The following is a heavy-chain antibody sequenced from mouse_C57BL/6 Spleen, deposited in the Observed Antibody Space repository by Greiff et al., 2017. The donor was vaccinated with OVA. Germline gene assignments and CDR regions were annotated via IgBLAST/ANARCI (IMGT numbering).Heavy chain of an antibody. CDR2: INPSTGGT. J-gene: IGHJ3*01. D-gene: IGHD2-4*01. CDR3: ARRRLYDYDWFAY. CDR1: GYSFTGYY. Sequence: EVQLQQSGPELVKPGASVKISCKASGYSFTGYYMNWVKQSPKKSLEWIGEINPSTGGTTYNQKFKAKATLTVDKSSSTAYMQLKSLTSEDSAVYYCARRRLYDYDWFAYWGQGTLVTVSA. V-gene: IGHV1-42*01.